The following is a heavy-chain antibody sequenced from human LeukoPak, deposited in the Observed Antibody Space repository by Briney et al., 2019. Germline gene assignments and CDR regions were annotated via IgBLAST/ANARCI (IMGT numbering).Heavy chain of an antibody. J-gene: IGHJ4*02. D-gene: IGHD2-2*01. Sequence: SETLSLTCAFYGGSFNDYYWNWIRQPPGKGLEWIGEINLRGSTTYNPSLKSRVTISLDESKNQFSLKLSSVTAADTAVYYCARGPRCSSTSCYPKNFDYWGQGTLVTVSS. CDR1: GGSFNDYY. CDR2: INLRGST. V-gene: IGHV4-34*01. CDR3: ARGPRCSSTSCYPKNFDY.